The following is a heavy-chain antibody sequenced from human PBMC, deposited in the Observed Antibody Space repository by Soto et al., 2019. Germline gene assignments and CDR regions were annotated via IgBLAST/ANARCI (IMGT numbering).Heavy chain of an antibody. CDR3: AREVVETSSLWLDP. V-gene: IGHV1-8*01. CDR2: MNTNTNTT. D-gene: IGHD6-6*01. J-gene: IGHJ5*02. CDR1: GYTFTKND. Sequence: GSVKVSCKASGYTFTKNDINRVRQAPGQGLEWIGWMNTNTNTTDSAEVFEGRVSLTSDTSISTAYMQLNSLKIDDPAVYYCAREVVETSSLWLDPWGQGTLVTVSS.